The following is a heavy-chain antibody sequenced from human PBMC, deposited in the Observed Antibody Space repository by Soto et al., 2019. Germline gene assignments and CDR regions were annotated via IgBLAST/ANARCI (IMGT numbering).Heavy chain of an antibody. CDR3: AIGLVVPAARYYYYMDV. D-gene: IGHD2-2*01. J-gene: IGHJ6*03. CDR1: GGSFSGYY. V-gene: IGHV4-34*01. Sequence: QVQLQQWGAGLLKPSETLSLTCAVYGGSFSGYYWSWIRQPPGKGLEWIGEINHSGSTNYNPSLKSRVTISVDTSKNQFSLKLSSVTAADTAVYYCAIGLVVPAARYYYYMDVWGKGTTVTVSS. CDR2: INHSGST.